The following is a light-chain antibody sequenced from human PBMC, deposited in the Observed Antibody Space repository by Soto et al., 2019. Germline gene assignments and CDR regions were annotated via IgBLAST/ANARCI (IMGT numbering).Light chain of an antibody. V-gene: IGKV3-15*01. CDR1: QRVSSN. J-gene: IGKJ1*01. Sequence: EIVMTQSPATLSVSTGERATLSCRASQRVSSNLAWYHQKPCQAPRLLIYGASTRATGIPARFSGSGSGTEFTLTISSLQSEDFAVYYCQQYNNWPSSGQGTKVEIK. CDR2: GAS. CDR3: QQYNNWPS.